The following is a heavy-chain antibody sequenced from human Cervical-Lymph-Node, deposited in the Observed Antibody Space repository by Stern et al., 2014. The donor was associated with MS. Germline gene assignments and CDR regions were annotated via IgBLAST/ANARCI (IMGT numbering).Heavy chain of an antibody. V-gene: IGHV4-31*03. D-gene: IGHD3-3*01. Sequence: QVQLVESGPGLVKPSQTLSLTCTVSGGSISSGGYYWSWIRQHPGKGLEGIGYIYYSGSTYYNPSLKSRVTISVDTSKNQFSLKLSSVTAADTAVYYCARTAYDFWSGYYPFDPWGQGTLVTVSS. CDR1: GGSISSGGYY. J-gene: IGHJ5*02. CDR3: ARTAYDFWSGYYPFDP. CDR2: IYYSGST.